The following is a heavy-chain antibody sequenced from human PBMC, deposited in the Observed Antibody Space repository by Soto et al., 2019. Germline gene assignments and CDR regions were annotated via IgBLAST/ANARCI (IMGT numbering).Heavy chain of an antibody. D-gene: IGHD3-22*01. CDR3: ARGDGDHYDGNGYLGRR. V-gene: IGHV3-74*01. J-gene: IGHJ4*02. CDR1: GFTFSTYW. CDR2: IKSDGSGT. Sequence: EVQLVESGGGLVQLGGSLRLSCAASGFTFSTYWMHWVRQAPGKGPVWVSRIKSDGSGTYYADSVEGRFTISRDNAQNTLYLQMNSLRVEDTAVYYCARGDGDHYDGNGYLGRRWGQGTLVTVSS.